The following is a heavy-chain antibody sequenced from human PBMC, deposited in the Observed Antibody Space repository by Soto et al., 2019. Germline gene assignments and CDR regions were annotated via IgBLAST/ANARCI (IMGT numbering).Heavy chain of an antibody. J-gene: IGHJ1*01. CDR1: GGTFSSYA. CDR3: ARSLIFGVVIQYFQH. CDR2: IIPIFGTA. Sequence: QVQLVQSGAEVKKPGSSVKVSCKASGGTFSSYAISWVRQAPGQGLDWMGGIIPIFGTANYAQKFQGRVTITADESTSTAYMELSSLRSEDTAVYYCARSLIFGVVIQYFQHWGQGTLVTVSS. D-gene: IGHD3-3*01. V-gene: IGHV1-69*01.